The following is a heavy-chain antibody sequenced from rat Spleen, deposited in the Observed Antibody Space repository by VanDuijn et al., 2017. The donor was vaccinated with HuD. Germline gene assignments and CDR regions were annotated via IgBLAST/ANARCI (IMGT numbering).Heavy chain of an antibody. CDR1: GFTFSDYY. CDR3: ARHVGYGYPFDY. V-gene: IGHV5-25*01. CDR2: ISTSGGST. J-gene: IGHJ2*01. D-gene: IGHD1-7*01. Sequence: EVQLVESDGGLVQPGRSLKLSCAASGFTFSDYYMAWVRQAPTKGLEWVASISTSGGSTYYRDSVKGRFTVSRDNAKSTLYLQMDSLRSEDTATYYCARHVGYGYPFDYWGQGVMVTVSS.